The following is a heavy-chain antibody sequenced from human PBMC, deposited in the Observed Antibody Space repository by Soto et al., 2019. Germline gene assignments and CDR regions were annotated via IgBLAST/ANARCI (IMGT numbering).Heavy chain of an antibody. D-gene: IGHD5-12*01. CDR2: ISYDGSNK. V-gene: IGHV3-30*18. CDR3: AKSGWLQLRGYFDS. CDR1: GXTFSSYC. Sequence: GSLILSCAASGXTFSSYCMHWVRRAPGKGLEWVAVISYDGSNKYYADSVKGRFTISRDNSKNTLYLQMNSLRAEDTALYYCAKSGWLQLRGYFDSWGQGTLGTVSS. J-gene: IGHJ4*02.